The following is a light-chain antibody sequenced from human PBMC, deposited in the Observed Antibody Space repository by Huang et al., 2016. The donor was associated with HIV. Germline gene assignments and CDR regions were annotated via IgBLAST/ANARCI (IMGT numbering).Light chain of an antibody. V-gene: IGKV1-39*01. Sequence: DFQMTQSPSSLSASVGDRVTITCRASQSISTSLNWYQQKPGKAPKFLIYDASSLQRGVPSRFSGGGSGTDFTLTITSLQPEDFATYYCQQSYTTITFGQGTRLEIK. CDR1: QSISTS. J-gene: IGKJ5*01. CDR2: DAS. CDR3: QQSYTTIT.